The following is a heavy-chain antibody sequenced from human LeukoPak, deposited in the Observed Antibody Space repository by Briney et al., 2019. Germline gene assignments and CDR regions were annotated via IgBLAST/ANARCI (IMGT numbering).Heavy chain of an antibody. J-gene: IGHJ4*02. CDR3: ARMYSGSYVDY. Sequence: SETLSLTCAVYGGSFSGYYWSWIRQPPGKGLEWIGYIYYSGSTNYNPSLKSRVTISVDTSKNQFSLKLSSVTAADTAVYYCARMYSGSYVDYWGEGTLVTVSS. CDR1: GGSFSGYY. V-gene: IGHV4-59*01. CDR2: IYYSGST. D-gene: IGHD1-26*01.